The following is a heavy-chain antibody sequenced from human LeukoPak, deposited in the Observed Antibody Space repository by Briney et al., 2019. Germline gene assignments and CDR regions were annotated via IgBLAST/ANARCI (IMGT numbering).Heavy chain of an antibody. D-gene: IGHD2-21*01. CDR2: IWYGGSNK. CDR3: AKADCGGDCSMFDY. J-gene: IGHJ4*02. V-gene: IGHV3-30*02. CDR1: GFTFSSYG. Sequence: GGSLRLSCAASGFTFSSYGMHWVRQAPGKGLEWVALIWYGGSNKYYADSVKGRFTISRDNSKNTLYLQMNSLRAEDTAVYYCAKADCGGDCSMFDYWGQGTLVTVSS.